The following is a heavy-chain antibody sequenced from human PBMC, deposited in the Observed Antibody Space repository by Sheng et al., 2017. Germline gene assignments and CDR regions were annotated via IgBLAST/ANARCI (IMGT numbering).Heavy chain of an antibody. V-gene: IGHV3-21*01. CDR3: ARDQYGDYSFDY. CDR2: ISSSSNYI. Sequence: EVQVVESGGGLVKPGGSLRLSCAASGFTFNNYNMNWVRQTPGKGLEWVSSISSSSNYIYYADSVKGRFTISRDNAKNSLYLQMNSLRPEDTAVYYCARDQYGDYSFDYWGQET. J-gene: IGHJ4*02. CDR1: GFTFNNYN. D-gene: IGHD4-17*01.